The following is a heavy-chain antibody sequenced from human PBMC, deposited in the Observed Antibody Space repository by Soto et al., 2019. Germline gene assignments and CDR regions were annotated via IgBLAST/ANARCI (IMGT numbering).Heavy chain of an antibody. V-gene: IGHV3-21*01. Sequence: EVQLVESGGGLVKPGGSLRLSCAASGFTFSSYSMNWVRQAPGKGLEWVSSISSSRSYIYYADSVKGRFTISRDNDKNSLYLQMNSLRAEDTAVYYCARDYAAGTAMVNWKYGMDVWGQGTTVTVSS. CDR2: ISSSRSYI. J-gene: IGHJ6*02. D-gene: IGHD5-18*01. CDR3: ARDYAAGTAMVNWKYGMDV. CDR1: GFTFSSYS.